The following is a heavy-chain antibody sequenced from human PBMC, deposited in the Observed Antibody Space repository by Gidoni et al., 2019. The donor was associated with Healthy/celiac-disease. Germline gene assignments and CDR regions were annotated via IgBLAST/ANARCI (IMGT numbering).Heavy chain of an antibody. CDR1: GGSFSGSY. CDR3: ARADYSSLYYFDY. J-gene: IGHJ4*02. D-gene: IGHD6-13*01. CDR2: INHSGST. Sequence: QVQLQQWGAGLLKPSETLSLPCAFYGGSFSGSYWSWIRQPPGKGLEWIGEINHSGSTNYNPSLKSRVTISVDTSKNQCSLKLSSVTAADTAVYYCARADYSSLYYFDYWGQGTLVTVSS. V-gene: IGHV4-34*01.